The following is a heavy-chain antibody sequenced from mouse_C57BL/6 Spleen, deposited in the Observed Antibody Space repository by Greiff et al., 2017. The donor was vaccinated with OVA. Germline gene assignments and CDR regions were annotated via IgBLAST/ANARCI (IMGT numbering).Heavy chain of an antibody. J-gene: IGHJ4*01. CDR1: GYTFTSYN. D-gene: IGHD6-1*01. CDR3: ARASSGYYAMDY. V-gene: IGHV1-12*01. CDR2: LYPGNGDT. Sequence: QVQLQQSGAELVRPGASVKMSCKASGYTFTSYNMHWVKQTPRQGLEWIGALYPGNGDTSYNQKFQGQATLTVDNSSSTAYMQLSSLTSEDSAVYFCARASSGYYAMDYWGQGTSVTVSS.